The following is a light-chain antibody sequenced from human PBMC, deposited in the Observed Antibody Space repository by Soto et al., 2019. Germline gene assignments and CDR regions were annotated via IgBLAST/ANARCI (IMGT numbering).Light chain of an antibody. CDR3: QQYYDWPPYT. CDR1: ETVRTN. CDR2: GAS. J-gene: IGKJ2*01. V-gene: IGKV3-15*01. Sequence: IVMTQSPATLSVSPGERVTLSCRASETVRTNLAWFQQKPGQTPRLLIFGASTRATGIPTRFTGSGSETEFTLTIGSLQSEDLAVYCCQQYYDWPPYTFGQGTKLEIK.